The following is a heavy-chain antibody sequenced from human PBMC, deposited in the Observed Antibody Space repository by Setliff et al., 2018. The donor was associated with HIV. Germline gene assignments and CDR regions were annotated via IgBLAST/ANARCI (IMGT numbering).Heavy chain of an antibody. Sequence: SVKVSCKASGGTFSSYAISWVRQAPGQGLEWMGGITPILGIANYAQKFQGRVTITADESTSTAYMELSSLSSEDTAVYYCARDQTGVAAAAFGGGSAWSDEGFDIWGQGTMVTVSS. V-gene: IGHV1-69*10. D-gene: IGHD6-13*01. CDR3: ARDQTGVAAAAFGGGSAWSDEGFDI. CDR2: ITPILGIA. CDR1: GGTFSSYA. J-gene: IGHJ3*02.